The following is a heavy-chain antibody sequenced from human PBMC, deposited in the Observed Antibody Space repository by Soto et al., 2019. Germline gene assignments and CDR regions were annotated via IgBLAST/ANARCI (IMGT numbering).Heavy chain of an antibody. CDR2: ISGSGGST. CDR1: GFTFSSYA. CDR3: AGLNIVVVVAAIFDY. Sequence: GGSLRLSCAASGFTFSSYAMSWVRQAPGKGLEWVSAISGSGGSTYYADSVKGRFTISRDNSKNTRYLQMNSLRAEDTAVYYCAGLNIVVVVAAIFDYWGQGTLVTVSS. J-gene: IGHJ4*02. D-gene: IGHD2-15*01. V-gene: IGHV3-23*01.